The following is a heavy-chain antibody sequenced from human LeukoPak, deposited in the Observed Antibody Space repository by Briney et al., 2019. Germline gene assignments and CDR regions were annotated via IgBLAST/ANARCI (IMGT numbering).Heavy chain of an antibody. D-gene: IGHD5-18*01. CDR2: INGGGDTT. J-gene: IGHJ4*02. Sequence: PGGSLRLSCAASGFTFSSYAMSWVRQAPGKGLEWVSAINGGGDTTYYADSVKGRFTISRDKSKNTMYLQMNSLRAEDTALYYCAKALDTYGYMRFDFWGQGTLVTVSS. V-gene: IGHV3-23*01. CDR1: GFTFSSYA. CDR3: AKALDTYGYMRFDF.